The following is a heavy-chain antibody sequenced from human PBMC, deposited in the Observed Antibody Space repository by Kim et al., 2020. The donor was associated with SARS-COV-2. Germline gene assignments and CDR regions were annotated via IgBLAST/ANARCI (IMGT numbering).Heavy chain of an antibody. D-gene: IGHD5-12*01. J-gene: IGHJ4*02. CDR2: IFGGGTT. CDR1: GFTVNSNF. CDR3: ARGYSGYVFDY. V-gene: IGHV3-53*01. Sequence: GWSLRLSCAASGFTVNSNFMSWVRQAPGRGLEWVSVIFGGGTTYYADSVKGRFTISRDNSKNTLYLQMNSLRADDTAVYYCARGYSGYVFDYWGQGTLVTVSS.